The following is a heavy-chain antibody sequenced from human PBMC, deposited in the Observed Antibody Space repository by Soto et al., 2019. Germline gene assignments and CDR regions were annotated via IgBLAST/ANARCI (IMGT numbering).Heavy chain of an antibody. D-gene: IGHD2-15*01. Sequence: QVQMLESGPGLVKPSGSLSLTCAVSGASISNTNWWSWVRQPPGKGLEWIGEIYHGGSSNYNPSLKGRVTISLDKSNNQFSLELTSVTAADTAVYYCARDRRVVVPAAYYYYGMDVWGQGTTVTVSS. CDR1: GASISNTNW. CDR2: IYHGGSS. J-gene: IGHJ6*02. V-gene: IGHV4-4*02. CDR3: ARDRRVVVPAAYYYYGMDV.